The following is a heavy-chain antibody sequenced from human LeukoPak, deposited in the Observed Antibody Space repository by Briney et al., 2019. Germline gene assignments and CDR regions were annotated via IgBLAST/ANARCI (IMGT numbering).Heavy chain of an antibody. V-gene: IGHV4-59*01. CDR1: GGSISSYY. CDR3: ARDFDHSGWTYWFDP. Sequence: PSETLSLTCTVSGGSISSYYWSWIRQPPGKGLEWIGYIYYSGSTNYNPSLKSRVTISVDTSKNQFTLKLSSVTAADTAVYYCARDFDHSGWTYWFDPWGQGTLVTVSS. CDR2: IYYSGST. J-gene: IGHJ5*02. D-gene: IGHD6-19*01.